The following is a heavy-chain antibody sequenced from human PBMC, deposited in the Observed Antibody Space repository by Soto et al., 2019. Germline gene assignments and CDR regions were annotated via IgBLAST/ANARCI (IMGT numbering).Heavy chain of an antibody. Sequence: QVQLVQSGAEVKKPGASVKVSCTTSGYTFSGQYINWVRQAPGQGLEWMGWINPKTGATNYARDFQDWVTMTSDTSMTTVYLELTSLTSAHTAVYYCAREEIGIFDFWGQGTMVTVSS. CDR3: AREEIGIFDF. CDR1: GYTFSGQY. J-gene: IGHJ3*01. V-gene: IGHV1-2*04. CDR2: INPKTGAT.